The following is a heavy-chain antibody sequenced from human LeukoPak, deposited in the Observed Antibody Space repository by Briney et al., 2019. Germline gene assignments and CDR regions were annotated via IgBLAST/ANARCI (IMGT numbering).Heavy chain of an antibody. CDR3: ARDQQYCSSTSCYPAYYFDY. CDR2: ISYDGSNK. J-gene: IGHJ4*02. D-gene: IGHD2-2*01. Sequence: PGGSLRLSCAVSGFTFSSYAMHWVRQAPGKGLEWVAVISYDGSNKYYADSVKGRFTISRDNSKNTLYLQMNSLRAEDTAVYYCARDQQYCSSTSCYPAYYFDYWGQGTLVTVSS. CDR1: GFTFSSYA. V-gene: IGHV3-30-3*01.